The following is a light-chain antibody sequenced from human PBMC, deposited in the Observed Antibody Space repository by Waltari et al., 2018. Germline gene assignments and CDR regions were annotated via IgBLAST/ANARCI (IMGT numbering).Light chain of an antibody. CDR2: AAS. CDR3: QQSYSTLDT. J-gene: IGKJ2*01. Sequence: DIQMTQSPSPLSASVGDRVPITCRASQSISSYLNWYQQKPGKAPKLLIYAASSLQSGVPSRFSGSGSGTDFTLTISSLQPEDFATYYCQQSYSTLDTFGQGTKLEIK. CDR1: QSISSY. V-gene: IGKV1-39*01.